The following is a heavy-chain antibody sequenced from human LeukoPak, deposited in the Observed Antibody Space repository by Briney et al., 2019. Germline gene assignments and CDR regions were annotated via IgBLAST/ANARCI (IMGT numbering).Heavy chain of an antibody. CDR1: GLTFSSNA. J-gene: IGHJ4*02. D-gene: IGHD2-2*01. Sequence: GGSLRLSCAASGLTFSSNAMSWVRQAAGKGLDWVSSINGNGRSTYYADSVKGRFTISRDNSHNTVYLRMNSLRADDTAVYYCARVKPLDCTSTSCAFDYWGQGTLVSVSS. V-gene: IGHV3-23*01. CDR3: ARVKPLDCTSTSCAFDY. CDR2: INGNGRST.